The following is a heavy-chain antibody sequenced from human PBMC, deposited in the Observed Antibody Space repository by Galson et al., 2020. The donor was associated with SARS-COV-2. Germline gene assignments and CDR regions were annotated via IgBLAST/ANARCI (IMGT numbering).Heavy chain of an antibody. CDR2: IDWHDKK. D-gene: IGHD3-9*01. CDR3: ARTNCDILTGYSHDNDY. Sequence: SGPTLVKTTQTLTLTCTFSGFSLSTSGMCVSWIRQPPGKALEWLSRIDWHDKKYYSTSLKTRLTISKDTSKNQVVLTMTNMDPVYTATYYGARTNCDILTGYSHDNDYWGQGTLVTVSS. J-gene: IGHJ4*02. V-gene: IGHV2-70*11. CDR1: GFSLSTSGMC.